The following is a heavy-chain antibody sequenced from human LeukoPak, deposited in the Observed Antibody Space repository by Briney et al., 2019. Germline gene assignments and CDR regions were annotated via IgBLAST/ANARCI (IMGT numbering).Heavy chain of an antibody. CDR2: INHSGST. Sequence: SETLSLTCAVYGGSFSGYYWSWIRQPPGKGLEWIGEINHSGSTNYNPSLKSQVTISVDTSKNQFSLKLSSVTAADTAVYYCAREGVASDCSGGSCHRGIFDYWGQGTLVTVSS. D-gene: IGHD2-15*01. V-gene: IGHV4-34*01. CDR1: GGSFSGYY. CDR3: AREGVASDCSGGSCHRGIFDY. J-gene: IGHJ4*02.